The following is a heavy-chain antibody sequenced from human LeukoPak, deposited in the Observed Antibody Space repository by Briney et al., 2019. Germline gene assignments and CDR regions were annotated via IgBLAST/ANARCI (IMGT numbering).Heavy chain of an antibody. CDR1: GVSISSYY. D-gene: IGHD3-22*01. CDR2: ISYSGST. CDR3: ARGGPGSGYHYYLDY. V-gene: IGHV4-59*01. Sequence: SETLCLTCTASGVSISSYYLSWIRQPPGKGLEWIGFISYSGSTTYNPSLKSRVTISLDTSKKQFSLNLSSVTGADTAVYHCARGGPGSGYHYYLDYGGQGTLVTVSS. J-gene: IGHJ4*02.